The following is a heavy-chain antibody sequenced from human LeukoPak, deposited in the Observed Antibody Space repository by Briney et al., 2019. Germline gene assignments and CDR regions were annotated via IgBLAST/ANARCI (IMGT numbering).Heavy chain of an antibody. Sequence: SQTLSLSCAISGDSVSSNSAAWNWIRQSPSRGLEWQVRTYYRSKWYNDYAVSVKSRITINPDTSKNQFCLQRNSVTPEDTAVYYCARAAREGSGWYWFDYWGQGTLVTVSS. CDR3: ARAAREGSGWYWFDY. CDR1: GDSVSSNSAA. J-gene: IGHJ4*02. CDR2: TYYRSKWYN. V-gene: IGHV6-1*01. D-gene: IGHD6-19*01.